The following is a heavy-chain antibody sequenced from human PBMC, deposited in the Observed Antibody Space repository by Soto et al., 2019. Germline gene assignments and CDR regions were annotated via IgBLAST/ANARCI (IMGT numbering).Heavy chain of an antibody. V-gene: IGHV3-64D*06. CDR2: SSSNGGST. J-gene: IGHJ1*01. CDR3: VKAILGYCSGGSCYPFQH. D-gene: IGHD2-15*01. Sequence: PGGSLRLSCSASGFTFSGYAMHWVRQAQGKGLEYVSASSSNGGSTYYADSVKGRFTISRDNSKNTLYLQMSSLRAEDTAVYYCVKAILGYCSGGSCYPFQHWGQGTLVTVSS. CDR1: GFTFSGYA.